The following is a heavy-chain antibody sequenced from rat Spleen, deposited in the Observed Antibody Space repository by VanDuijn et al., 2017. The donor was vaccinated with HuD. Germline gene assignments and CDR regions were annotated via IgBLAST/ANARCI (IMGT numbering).Heavy chain of an antibody. CDR3: TRGTYYRH. J-gene: IGHJ2*01. D-gene: IGHD1-9*01. V-gene: IGHV5-29*01. CDR2: ISYDAFIT. CDR1: GFTFSNYG. Sequence: EVQLVESGGGLVRPGRSLKLSCAGSGFTFSNYGMAWVRQAPTKGLEWVATISYDAFITYNRDSVKGRFTISRDNAKRALYLQMDSLRSEDTATYYCTRGTYYRHWGQGVMVTVSS.